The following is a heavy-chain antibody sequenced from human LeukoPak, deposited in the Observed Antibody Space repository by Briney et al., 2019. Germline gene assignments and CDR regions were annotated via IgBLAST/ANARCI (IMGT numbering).Heavy chain of an antibody. CDR3: ARHLAITGTIDY. CDR1: GFSSYN. D-gene: IGHD1-20*01. J-gene: IGHJ4*02. CDR2: ISSSTSYI. Sequence: GGSLRLSCAASGFSSYNMNWVRQAPGKGLEWVSSISSSTSYISYADSVKGRFTISRDNAKNSLYLQMNSLRAEDTAVYYCARHLAITGTIDYWGQGTLVTVSS. V-gene: IGHV3-21*01.